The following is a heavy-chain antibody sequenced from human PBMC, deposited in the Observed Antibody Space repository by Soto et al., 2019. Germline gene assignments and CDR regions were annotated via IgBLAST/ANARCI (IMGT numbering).Heavy chain of an antibody. CDR1: GFTFDDYA. V-gene: IGHV3-9*01. CDR2: ISWNSGSI. Sequence: EVQLVESGGGLVQPGRSLRLSCAASGFTFDDYAMHWVRQAPGKGLEWVSGISWNSGSIGYADSVTGRFTISRDNAKNSLYLQMNSLRAEDTALYYCAKGAHSGSKDAFDIWGQGTMVTVS. J-gene: IGHJ3*02. D-gene: IGHD5-12*01. CDR3: AKGAHSGSKDAFDI.